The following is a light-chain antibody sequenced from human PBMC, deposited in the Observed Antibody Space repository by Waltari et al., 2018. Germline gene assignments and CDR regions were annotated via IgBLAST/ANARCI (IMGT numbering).Light chain of an antibody. Sequence: VLTQSPGTLSLSPGERATLSRRASQSVGRALAWYQQKPGQAPRLLIYDASIRATGVPDRFSGSGSGTDFSLTISRLESGDVAVYYCQHYVRLPVTFGQGTKVE. CDR1: QSVGRA. J-gene: IGKJ1*01. CDR3: QHYVRLPVT. V-gene: IGKV3-20*01. CDR2: DAS.